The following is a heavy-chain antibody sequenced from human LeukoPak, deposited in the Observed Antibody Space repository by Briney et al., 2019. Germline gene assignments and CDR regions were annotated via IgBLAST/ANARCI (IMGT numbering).Heavy chain of an antibody. J-gene: IGHJ4*02. CDR2: IYPGDSDT. V-gene: IGHV5-51*01. Sequence: GASLQISSKGSGSRFTSYWIGWVRRMPGKGLEWMGIIYPGDSDTRYSPSFRGQVTISADKSTSTAYLQWSSLKASDTAMYYCARVYDSSGYYYEVWGQGTLVTVSS. CDR3: ARVYDSSGYYYEV. CDR1: GSRFTSYW. D-gene: IGHD3-22*01.